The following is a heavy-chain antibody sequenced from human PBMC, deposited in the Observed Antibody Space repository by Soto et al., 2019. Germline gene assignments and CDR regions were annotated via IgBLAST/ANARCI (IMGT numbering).Heavy chain of an antibody. CDR2: IIPIFGTA. D-gene: IGHD6-19*01. Sequence: SVNVHCKSSVCTFSRYAISLVRQAPGQGLEWMGGIIPIFGTANYAQKFQGRVTITADESTSTDYMELSSLRSEDTAVYYCARDLSGSGWSYYWGQGTLVTVSS. CDR3: ARDLSGSGWSYY. V-gene: IGHV1-69*13. CDR1: VCTFSRYA. J-gene: IGHJ4*02.